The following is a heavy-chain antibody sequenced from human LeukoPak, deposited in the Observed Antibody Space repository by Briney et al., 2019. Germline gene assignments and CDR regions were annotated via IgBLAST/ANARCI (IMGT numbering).Heavy chain of an antibody. J-gene: IGHJ3*02. CDR3: ARDLQCGGDCHYDAFDI. CDR1: GFSFSSYW. Sequence: PGGSLRLSCVASGFSFSSYWMNWVRQAPGKGLEWVANIKEDGSEKYYVDSLKGRFTISRDNAKNSLYLQMNSLRVEDTAVYYCARDLQCGGDCHYDAFDIWGQGTMVTVSS. CDR2: IKEDGSEK. V-gene: IGHV3-7*01. D-gene: IGHD2-21*02.